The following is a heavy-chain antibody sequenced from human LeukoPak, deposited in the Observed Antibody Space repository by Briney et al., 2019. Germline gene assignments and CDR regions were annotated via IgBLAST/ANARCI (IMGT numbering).Heavy chain of an antibody. CDR1: GYTFTSYG. Sequence: ASVKVSCKASGYTFTSYGISWVRQAPGQGLEWMGWISAYNGNTNYAQKLQDRVTMTTDTSTSTAYMELRSLRSDDTAVYYCAVNFWSGYYPYYYGMDVWGQGTTVTVSS. CDR3: AVNFWSGYYPYYYGMDV. V-gene: IGHV1-18*01. CDR2: ISAYNGNT. D-gene: IGHD3-3*01. J-gene: IGHJ6*02.